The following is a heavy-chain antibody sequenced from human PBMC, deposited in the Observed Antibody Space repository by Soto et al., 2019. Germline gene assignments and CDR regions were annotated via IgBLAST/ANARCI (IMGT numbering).Heavy chain of an antibody. J-gene: IGHJ4*02. CDR1: GFTFSSYA. D-gene: IGHD6-13*01. CDR2: ISGSGGST. V-gene: IGHV3-23*01. CDR3: ARRSSSWYFDC. Sequence: EVQLLESGGGLVQPGGSLRLSCAASGFTFSSYAMNWVRQAPGKGLEWVSVISGSGGSTYYTDSVKGRFTISRDNSKNTRYLQMNSLRAEDTAVYDWARRSSSWYFDCWGQGTLVTVSS.